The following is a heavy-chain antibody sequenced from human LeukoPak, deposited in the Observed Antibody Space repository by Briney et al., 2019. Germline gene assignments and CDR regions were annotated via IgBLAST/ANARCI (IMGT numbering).Heavy chain of an antibody. CDR2: IGGSGGST. Sequence: GGSLRLSCAASGFTSSSYAMSWVRQAPGKGLEWVSAIGGSGGSTYYADSVKGRFTISRDNSKNTLYLQMNSLRAEDTAVYYCAKTGVANYYDSSGYYDYWGQGTLVTVSS. CDR3: AKTGVANYYDSSGYYDY. V-gene: IGHV3-23*01. J-gene: IGHJ4*02. CDR1: GFTSSSYA. D-gene: IGHD3-22*01.